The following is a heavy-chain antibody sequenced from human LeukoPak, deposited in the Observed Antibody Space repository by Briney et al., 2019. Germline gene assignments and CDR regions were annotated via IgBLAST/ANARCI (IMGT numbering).Heavy chain of an antibody. D-gene: IGHD3-10*01. CDR2: IYVTGT. CDR1: GGSIGTYY. J-gene: IGHJ4*02. V-gene: IGHV4-4*09. CDR3: ARYRGGGQNYLDF. Sequence: NPSETLSLTCTVSGGSIGTYYWSWIRQSPGKGLEWIGYIYVTGTRYNPYLQSRVTISVDRSRNQFFLKMSSVTAADTAVYYCARYRGGGQNYLDFWGQGTLVIVSS.